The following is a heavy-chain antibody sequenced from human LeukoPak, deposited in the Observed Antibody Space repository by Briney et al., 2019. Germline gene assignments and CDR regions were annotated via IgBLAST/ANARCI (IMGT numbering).Heavy chain of an antibody. J-gene: IGHJ5*02. CDR2: IYTSGST. Sequence: PSETLSLTCTVSGGSISSYYWSWIRQPAGKGLEWIGRIYTSGSTNYNPSLKSRVTISVDTSKNQYSLKLSSVSAADTAVYYCARQGHRSTPNSLWGTDFWSGYSGWFDPWGQGTLVTVSS. CDR3: ARQGHRSTPNSLWGTDFWSGYSGWFDP. D-gene: IGHD3-3*01. CDR1: GGSISSYY. V-gene: IGHV4-4*07.